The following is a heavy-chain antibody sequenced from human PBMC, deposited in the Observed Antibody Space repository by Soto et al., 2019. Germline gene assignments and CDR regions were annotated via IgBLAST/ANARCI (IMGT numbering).Heavy chain of an antibody. CDR1: GGSISSSSYY. V-gene: IGHV4-39*01. CDR3: ASTPAYSSSGSYYMDV. CDR2: IYYSGST. D-gene: IGHD6-6*01. Sequence: PSETLSLTCTVSGGSISSSSYYWGWIRQPPGKGLEWIGSIYYSGSTYYNPSLKSRVTISVDTSKNQYSLKLSSVTAADTAVYYCASTPAYSSSGSYYMDVWGKGTTVTVSS. J-gene: IGHJ6*03.